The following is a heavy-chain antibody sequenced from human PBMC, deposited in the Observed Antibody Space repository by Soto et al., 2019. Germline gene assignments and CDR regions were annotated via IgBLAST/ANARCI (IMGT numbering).Heavy chain of an antibody. D-gene: IGHD2-15*01. Sequence: QVQLQESGPGLVKPSGTLSLTCAVSSGSISSSNWWSWVRQPPGKGLEWIGEIYHSGSTNYNPSLKSRVTTSVDKSKTQFSLKLSSVTAADTAVYYCARGGYCSGGSCYSGSRYYYYYYMDVWGKGTTVTVSS. V-gene: IGHV4-4*02. CDR3: ARGGYCSGGSCYSGSRYYYYYYMDV. CDR2: IYHSGST. CDR1: SGSISSSNW. J-gene: IGHJ6*03.